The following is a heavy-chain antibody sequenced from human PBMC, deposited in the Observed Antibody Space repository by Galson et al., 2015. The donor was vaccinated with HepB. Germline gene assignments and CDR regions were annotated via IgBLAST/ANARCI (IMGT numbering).Heavy chain of an antibody. J-gene: IGHJ4*02. Sequence: SLRLSCAASGFTFSSYGMHWVRQAPGKGLEWVAVIWYDGSNKYYADSVKGRFTISRDNSKNTLYLQMNSLRAEDTAVYYCARGGWLRYEYSSGWSSLDYWGQGTLVTVSS. D-gene: IGHD6-19*01. CDR3: ARGGWLRYEYSSGWSSLDY. CDR1: GFTFSSYG. CDR2: IWYDGSNK. V-gene: IGHV3-33*01.